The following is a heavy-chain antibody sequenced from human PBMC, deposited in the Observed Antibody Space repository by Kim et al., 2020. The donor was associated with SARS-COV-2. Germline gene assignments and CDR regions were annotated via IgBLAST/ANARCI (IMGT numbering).Heavy chain of an antibody. CDR3: ARGGYGERDVWFDY. CDR2: INSDGSST. D-gene: IGHD3-16*01. Sequence: GGSLRLSCAASGFTFSSYWMHWVRQAPGKGLVWVSRINSDGSSTSYADSVKGRFTISRDNAKNTLYLQMNSLRAEDTAVYYCARGGYGERDVWFDYWGQGTLVTVSS. V-gene: IGHV3-74*01. CDR1: GFTFSSYW. J-gene: IGHJ4*02.